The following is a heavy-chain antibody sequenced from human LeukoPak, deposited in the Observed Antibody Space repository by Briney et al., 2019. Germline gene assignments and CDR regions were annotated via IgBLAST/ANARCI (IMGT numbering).Heavy chain of an antibody. D-gene: IGHD1-26*01. CDR1: GFTFDDYA. J-gene: IGHJ4*02. CDR3: AREADWESPLFDY. CDR2: ISWNSGSI. Sequence: GGSLRLSCAASGFTFDDYAMHWVRQAPGKGLEWVSGISWNSGSIGYADSVKGRFTISRDNAKNSLYLQMNSLRAEDMALYYCAREADWESPLFDYWGQGTLVTVSS. V-gene: IGHV3-9*03.